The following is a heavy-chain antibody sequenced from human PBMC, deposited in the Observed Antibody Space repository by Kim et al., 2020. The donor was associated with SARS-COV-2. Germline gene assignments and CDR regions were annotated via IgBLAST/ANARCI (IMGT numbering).Heavy chain of an antibody. V-gene: IGHV4-31*03. CDR2: IYYSGTTYSGTT. J-gene: IGHJ4*01. D-gene: IGHD3-22*01. CDR3: ARDNSGYGYYF. CDR1: GSSISSGGYY. Sequence: SETLSLTCNVSGSSISSGGYYCSWIRQNPGEGLEWIAYIYYSGTTYSGTTYYNPSLKSRVTMSVDTSKNQFSLTLSSVTAADTAVYYCARDNSGYGYYF.